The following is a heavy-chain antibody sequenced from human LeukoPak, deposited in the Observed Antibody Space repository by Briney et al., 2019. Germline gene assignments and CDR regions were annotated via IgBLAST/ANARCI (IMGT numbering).Heavy chain of an antibody. J-gene: IGHJ5*02. V-gene: IGHV5-51*01. CDR1: GYNFTKFW. D-gene: IGHD2-21*02. Sequence: GESLKISCKGSGYNFTKFWLGWVRQMPGKGLEWMGIIFPSDSDTRYSPSFEGQVTISADKSLSTAYLQWTSLKASDTAMYYCAVTALDNWFDHWGQGTLVTVSS. CDR2: IFPSDSDT. CDR3: AVTALDNWFDH.